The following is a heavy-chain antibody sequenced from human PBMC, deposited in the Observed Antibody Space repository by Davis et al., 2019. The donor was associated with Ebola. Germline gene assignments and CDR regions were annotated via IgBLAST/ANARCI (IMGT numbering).Heavy chain of an antibody. D-gene: IGHD2-2*02. Sequence: PSETLSLTCTVSGGSISSGGYYWSWIRQHPGKGLEWIGYIYYSGSTYYNPSLKSRVTISVDTSKNQFSLKLSSVTAADTAVYYCARYIVVVPAAINGLFDPWGQGTLVTVSS. J-gene: IGHJ5*02. CDR2: IYYSGST. V-gene: IGHV4-31*03. CDR1: GGSISSGGYY. CDR3: ARYIVVVPAAINGLFDP.